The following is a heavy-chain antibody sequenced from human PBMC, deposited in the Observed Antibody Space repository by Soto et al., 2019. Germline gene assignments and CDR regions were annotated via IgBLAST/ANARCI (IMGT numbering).Heavy chain of an antibody. CDR1: GYTFTKYA. D-gene: IGHD6-19*01. CDR3: AREGAGLYYYYYGMDV. J-gene: IGHJ6*02. CDR2: ISVYNGNT. Sequence: QVQLVQSGAEVKTPGASVKVSCKASGYTFTKYALSCMRQAPGQGLEWSGWISVYNGNTKYAENLQGRVTVTTDTSTTTVYMELRSLRSDDTAVYSCAREGAGLYYYYYGMDVWGQGTTVTVPS. V-gene: IGHV1-18*01.